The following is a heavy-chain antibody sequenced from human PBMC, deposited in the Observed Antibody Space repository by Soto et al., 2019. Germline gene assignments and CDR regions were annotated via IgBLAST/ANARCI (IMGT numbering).Heavy chain of an antibody. CDR3: ARGGPAAKRISTSCCGGPNWFDP. Sequence: QVQLVQSGAEVKKPGSSVKVSCKASGGTFSSYAISWVRQAPGQGLEWMGGIIPIFGTANYAQKFQGRVPITADESTSTAYMELSSLRAEDTAVYYCARGGPAAKRISTSCCGGPNWFDPWGQGTLVTVSS. D-gene: IGHD2-2*01. CDR2: IIPIFGTA. CDR1: GGTFSSYA. V-gene: IGHV1-69*12. J-gene: IGHJ5*02.